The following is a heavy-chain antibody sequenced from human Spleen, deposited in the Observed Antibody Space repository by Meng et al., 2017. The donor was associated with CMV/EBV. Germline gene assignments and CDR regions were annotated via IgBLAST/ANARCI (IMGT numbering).Heavy chain of an antibody. D-gene: IGHD4-23*01. CDR3: VTYLGGWADLDY. V-gene: IGHV1-18*01. J-gene: IGHJ4*02. CDR1: GYTFSSYG. CDR2: VSGCDGET. Sequence: ASVKVSCKASGYTFSSYGISWVRQAPGQGLEWMGWVSGCDGETNYAQEIEGRVTMTTDTSTSTVYMELRSLRSDDTAVYFCVTYLGGWADLDYWGQGSLVTVSS.